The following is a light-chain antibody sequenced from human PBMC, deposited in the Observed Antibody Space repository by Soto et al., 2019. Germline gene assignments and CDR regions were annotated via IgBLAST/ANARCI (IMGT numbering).Light chain of an antibody. Sequence: DIQMTQSPSSLSASVGDRVTITCRASQDIRDYLVWYQQRPGKVPTLLIYAASTLQSGVPSRFSGSGYGTEFNVTNSSLQSEDVATYYCQKYGGAPYTFGPGTKVDLK. CDR3: QKYGGAPYT. V-gene: IGKV1-27*01. CDR2: AAS. J-gene: IGKJ3*01. CDR1: QDIRDY.